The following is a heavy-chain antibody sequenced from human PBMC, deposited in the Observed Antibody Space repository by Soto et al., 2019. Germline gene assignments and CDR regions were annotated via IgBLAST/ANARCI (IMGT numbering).Heavy chain of an antibody. CDR2: ISGYSGNA. D-gene: IGHD4-17*01. J-gene: IGHJ4*02. CDR3: AKRTSGTTWGESDY. V-gene: IGHV1-18*04. CDR1: GYIFSDYG. Sequence: QVQVMQSGAEVKKPGDSVKVSCKTSGYIFSDYGINWVRQAPGQGLEWMGWISGYSGNANLAQKLQGRVTMTTDNSTRTAYMELRRLRSDDTAVYYCAKRTSGTTWGESDYWGQGTLVTVSS.